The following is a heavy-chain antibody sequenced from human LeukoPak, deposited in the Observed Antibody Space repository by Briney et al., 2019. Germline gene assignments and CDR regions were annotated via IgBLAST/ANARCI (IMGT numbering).Heavy chain of an antibody. J-gene: IGHJ4*02. CDR2: IKSKADGETT. CDR1: RFTFSNAW. V-gene: IGHV3-15*01. CDR3: AIDEPNYAPYDFDY. D-gene: IGHD4/OR15-4a*01. Sequence: GGSLRLSCAASRFTFSNAWMNWVRQAPGKGLEWVGRIKSKADGETTDYAAPVKGRFTISRDDSNNMVYLQMDSLKIEDTAVYYCAIDEPNYAPYDFDYWGQGTLVTVSS.